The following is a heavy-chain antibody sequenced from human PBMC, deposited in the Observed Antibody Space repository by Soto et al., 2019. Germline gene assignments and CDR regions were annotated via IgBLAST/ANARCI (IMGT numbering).Heavy chain of an antibody. D-gene: IGHD6-13*01. V-gene: IGHV3-30*18. CDR2: ISYDGSNK. Sequence: GGSLRLSCAASGFTFSSYGMHWVRQAPGKGLEWVAVISYDGSNKYYADSVKGRFTISRDNSKNTLYLQMNSLRAEDTAVYYCAKDRVGYSSSWPPYYYYYYGMDVWGQGTTVTVSS. CDR1: GFTFSSYG. CDR3: AKDRVGYSSSWPPYYYYYYGMDV. J-gene: IGHJ6*02.